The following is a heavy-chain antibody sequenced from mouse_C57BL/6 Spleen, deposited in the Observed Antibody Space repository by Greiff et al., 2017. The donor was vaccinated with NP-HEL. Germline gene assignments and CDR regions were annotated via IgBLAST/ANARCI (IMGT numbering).Heavy chain of an antibody. J-gene: IGHJ2*01. D-gene: IGHD1-1*01. Sequence: QVQLQQPGAELVKPGASVKLSCKASGYTFTSYWMHWVKQRPGQGLEWIGMIHPNSGSTNYNEKFKSKATLTVDKSSSTAYMQLSSLTSEDSAVYYCARFHYYGSSSSDYWGQGTTLTVSS. CDR2: IHPNSGST. CDR3: ARFHYYGSSSSDY. CDR1: GYTFTSYW. V-gene: IGHV1-64*01.